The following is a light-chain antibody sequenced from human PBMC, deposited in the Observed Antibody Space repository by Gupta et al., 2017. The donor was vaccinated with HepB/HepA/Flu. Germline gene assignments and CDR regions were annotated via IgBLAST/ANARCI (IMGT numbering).Light chain of an antibody. Sequence: SYLLTQPPSVSVAPGETARITCGENNIGSKIVHWYQQKPGQAPVLVVYDDRDRPSGIPERFSGSNSGNTATLTISRVEAGDEADHYCQVWDSSSDPWVFGGGTKLTVL. J-gene: IGLJ3*02. CDR3: QVWDSSSDPWV. V-gene: IGLV3-21*02. CDR2: DDR. CDR1: NIGSKI.